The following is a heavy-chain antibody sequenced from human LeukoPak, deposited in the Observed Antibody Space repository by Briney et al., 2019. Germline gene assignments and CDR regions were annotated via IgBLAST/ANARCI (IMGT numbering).Heavy chain of an antibody. J-gene: IGHJ4*02. V-gene: IGHV3-23*01. CDR3: ARESTRERPGC. CDR1: GFIFSNYA. Sequence: GGSLRLSCAASGFIFSNYAMSWVRQAAGKGLEWVSIIGHSGGSIYYAGSVKGRFTISRDNSKNTLSLQMNSLRAEDTAVYYCARESTRERPGCWGQGTLVTVSS. CDR2: IGHSGGSI. D-gene: IGHD5/OR15-5a*01.